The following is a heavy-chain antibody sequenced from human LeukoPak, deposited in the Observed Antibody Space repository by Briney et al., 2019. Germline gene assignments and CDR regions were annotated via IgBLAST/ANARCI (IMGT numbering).Heavy chain of an antibody. CDR2: IDTDGSST. V-gene: IGHV3-74*01. J-gene: IGHJ4*02. Sequence: PGGCLRLSCAASGFTFSSYWMHWVRQAPGKGLVWVSRIDTDGSSTTYADSVKGRFTISRDNAKNTLYLQMNSLRAEDTAIYYCTRGGTTFDYWDQGTLARVTS. D-gene: IGHD1-1*01. CDR3: TRGGTTFDY. CDR1: GFTFSSYW.